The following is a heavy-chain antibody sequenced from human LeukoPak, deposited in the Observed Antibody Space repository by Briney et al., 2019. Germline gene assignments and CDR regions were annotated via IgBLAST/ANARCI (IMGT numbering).Heavy chain of an antibody. CDR3: AREIVATMNWFDP. CDR2: INHSENT. J-gene: IGHJ5*02. CDR1: GGSLSGYY. Sequence: PSETLSLTCAVYGGSLSGYYWTWIRQPPGKGLEWIGEINHSENTNYNPSLKSRVTISVDTSKNQFSLKLSSVTAADTAVYYCAREIVATMNWFDPWGQGTLVTVSS. V-gene: IGHV4-34*01. D-gene: IGHD5-12*01.